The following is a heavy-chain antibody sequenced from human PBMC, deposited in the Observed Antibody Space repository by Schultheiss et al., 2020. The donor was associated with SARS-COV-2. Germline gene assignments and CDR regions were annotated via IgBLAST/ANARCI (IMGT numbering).Heavy chain of an antibody. D-gene: IGHD3-10*01. Sequence: SETLSLTCAVSGGSISSGGYSWSWIRQPPGKGLEWMGYIYHSGSIYYNPSLKSRVTISVDTSKNQFSLKLNSVTAADTAVYYCARGFGAGPFDIWGQGTTVTVSS. CDR1: GGSISSGGYS. CDR2: IYHSGSI. V-gene: IGHV4-30-2*01. CDR3: ARGFGAGPFDI. J-gene: IGHJ3*02.